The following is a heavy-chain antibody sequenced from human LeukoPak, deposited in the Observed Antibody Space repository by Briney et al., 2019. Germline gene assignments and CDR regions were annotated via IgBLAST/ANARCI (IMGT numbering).Heavy chain of an antibody. D-gene: IGHD1-26*01. V-gene: IGHV1-46*01. Sequence: ASVMVSCKASGYTFTSYYMHWVRQAPGQGLEWMGIINPSGGSTSYAQKFQGRVTMTRDTSTSTVYMELSSLRSEDTAVYYCARDHPGGSSGRYRDFDYWGQGTLVTVSS. CDR2: INPSGGST. CDR1: GYTFTSYY. J-gene: IGHJ4*02. CDR3: ARDHPGGSSGRYRDFDY.